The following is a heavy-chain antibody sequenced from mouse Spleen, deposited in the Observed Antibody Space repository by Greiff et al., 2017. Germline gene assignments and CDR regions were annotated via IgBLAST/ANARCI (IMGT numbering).Heavy chain of an antibody. D-gene: IGHD4-1*01. Sequence: VQLQQSGAELARPGASVKLSCKASGYTFTSYGISWVKQRTGQGLEWIGEIYPRSGNTYYNEKFKGKATLTADKSSSTAYMELRSLTSEDSAVYFCARWGTGTVAYWGQGTLVTVSA. J-gene: IGHJ3*01. V-gene: IGHV1-81*01. CDR1: GYTFTSYG. CDR2: IYPRSGNT. CDR3: ARWGTGTVAY.